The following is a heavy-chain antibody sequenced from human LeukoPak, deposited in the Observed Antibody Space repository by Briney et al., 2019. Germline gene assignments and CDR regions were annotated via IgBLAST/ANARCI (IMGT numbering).Heavy chain of an antibody. CDR3: AKDHLLCTSTSCYIDYFDS. Sequence: GSLRLSCAASGFIFSSYAMSWVRQAPGKGLEWVSTISGSGGSTYYADSVKGRFTISRDTSKNTLFLQMSSLRVEDTAIYYCAKDHLLCTSTSCYIDYFDSWGQGTLVSVSP. V-gene: IGHV3-23*01. CDR2: ISGSGGST. CDR1: GFIFSSYA. D-gene: IGHD2-2*02. J-gene: IGHJ4*02.